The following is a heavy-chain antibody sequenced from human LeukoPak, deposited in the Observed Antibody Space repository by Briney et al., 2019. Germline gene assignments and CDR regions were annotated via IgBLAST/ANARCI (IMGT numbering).Heavy chain of an antibody. CDR3: AGNPRYCSSTSCYGVDP. Sequence: SETLSLTCAVYGGSFSGYYWSWIRQPPGKGLEWIGEINHSGSTNYNPSLKSRVTISVGTSKNQFSLKLSSVTAADTAVYYCAGNPRYCSSTSCYGVDPWGQGTLVTVSS. D-gene: IGHD2-2*01. CDR1: GGSFSGYY. J-gene: IGHJ5*02. V-gene: IGHV4-34*01. CDR2: INHSGST.